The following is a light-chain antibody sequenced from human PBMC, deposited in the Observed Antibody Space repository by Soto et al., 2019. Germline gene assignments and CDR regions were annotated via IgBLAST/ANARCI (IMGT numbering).Light chain of an antibody. CDR3: TQALQGPPT. CDR1: QSLLDSKGYNF. V-gene: IGKV2-28*01. Sequence: DIVMTQSPLSLPVTPGEPASISCRSSQSLLDSKGYNFLDWYLQKPGQSPQLLYYFGSNRASGVPDRFSGNGSGTDVTLKISRVEAEDVGIYYSTQALQGPPTYRQGTKVEIK. J-gene: IGKJ1*01. CDR2: FGS.